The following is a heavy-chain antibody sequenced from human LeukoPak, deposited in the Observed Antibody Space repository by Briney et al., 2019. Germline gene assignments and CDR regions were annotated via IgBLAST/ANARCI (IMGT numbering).Heavy chain of an antibody. CDR3: ARDMLGSYYYGSGSRDYGMDV. V-gene: IGHV4-34*01. Sequence: SETLSLTCAVYGGSFSGYYWSWIRQPPGKGLEWIGEINHSGSTNYNPSLKSRVTISVDTSKNQFSLKLSSVTAADTAVYYCARDMLGSYYYGSGSRDYGMDVWGQGTTVTVSS. CDR1: GGSFSGYY. D-gene: IGHD3-10*01. CDR2: INHSGST. J-gene: IGHJ6*02.